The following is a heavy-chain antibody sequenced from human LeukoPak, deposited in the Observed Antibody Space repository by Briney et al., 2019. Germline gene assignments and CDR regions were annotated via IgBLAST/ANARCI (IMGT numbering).Heavy chain of an antibody. CDR3: ARDSYGGNSGVDY. CDR1: GGSISSGDYY. V-gene: IGHV4-30-4*01. Sequence: PSETLSLTCTVSGGSISSGDYYWSWIRQPPGKGLEWIGYIYYSGSTYYNPSLKSRVTISVDTSKNQFSLKLSSVTAADTAVYYCARDSYGGNSGVDYWGQGTLVTVSS. D-gene: IGHD4-23*01. J-gene: IGHJ4*02. CDR2: IYYSGST.